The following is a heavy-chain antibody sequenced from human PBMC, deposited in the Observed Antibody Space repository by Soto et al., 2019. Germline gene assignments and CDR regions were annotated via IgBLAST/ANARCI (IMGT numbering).Heavy chain of an antibody. CDR3: ASRDPGTSVDY. D-gene: IGHD1-7*01. CDR1: VESISIYY. CDR2: IYRTGST. V-gene: IGHV4-4*09. Sequence: KPSETLSLTCTVSVESISIYYWTWVRQPPGQGLEWIGEIYRTGSTNYNPSLKSRVTISLDKSENQFSLKVTSLTAADTAVYYCASRDPGTSVDYWGQGTLVTVSS. J-gene: IGHJ4*02.